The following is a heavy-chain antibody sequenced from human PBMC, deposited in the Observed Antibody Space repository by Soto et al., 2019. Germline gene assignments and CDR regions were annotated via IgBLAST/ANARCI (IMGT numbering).Heavy chain of an antibody. V-gene: IGHV4-61*05. CDR3: ARHLGYDSSGYYRNWFDP. J-gene: IGHJ5*02. CDR1: GGSISSGSYY. CDR2: IYYSGST. Sequence: SETLSLTCTVSGGSISSGSYYWGWIRQPPGKGLEWIGYIYYSGSTNYNPSLKSRVTISVDTSKNQFSLKLSSVTAADTAVYYCARHLGYDSSGYYRNWFDPWGQGTLVTVSS. D-gene: IGHD3-22*01.